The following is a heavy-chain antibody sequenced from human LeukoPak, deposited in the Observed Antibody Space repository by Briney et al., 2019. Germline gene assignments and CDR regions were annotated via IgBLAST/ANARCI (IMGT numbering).Heavy chain of an antibody. CDR2: TSAGGSST. CDR3: AKGGFCSSPSCYYGWFDP. D-gene: IGHD2-2*01. Sequence: PGGSLRLSCAASGFTFSNYGMHWVRQAPGKGLEWVSTTSAGGSSTYYADSVKGRFTISRDNSKNTLYLQMNSLRAEDTAAYYCAKGGFCSSPSCYYGWFDPWGQGTLVTVSS. V-gene: IGHV3-23*01. J-gene: IGHJ5*02. CDR1: GFTFSNYG.